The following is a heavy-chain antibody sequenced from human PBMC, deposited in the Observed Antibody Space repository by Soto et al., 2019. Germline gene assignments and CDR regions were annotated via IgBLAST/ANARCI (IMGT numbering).Heavy chain of an antibody. J-gene: IGHJ4*02. CDR2: ISSTSSPI. CDR1: GFTFSRCS. CDR3: VRELGYGTGSNCCYFDY. Sequence: GGSLRLSCAASGFTFSRCSMNWVRQAPGKGLEWVSYISSTSSPIDYADSVKGRFTISRDNAKNSLYLQMNSLRDEDTAVYYCVRELGYGTGSNCCYFDYWGQGTLVTVSS. D-gene: IGHD3-10*01. V-gene: IGHV3-48*02.